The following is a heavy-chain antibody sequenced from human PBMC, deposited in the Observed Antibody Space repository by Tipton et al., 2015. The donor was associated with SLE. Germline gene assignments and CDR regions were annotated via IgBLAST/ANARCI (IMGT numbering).Heavy chain of an antibody. CDR2: IDRNSATI. Sequence: GSLRLSCAASGFTFSTYDMKWVRQAPGKGLECISSIDRNSATIQYADSVKGRFTISRDNAKNSLYLQMNSLRDDDTAVYYCARDSSGVYYDILTGSSPFDYWGQGTLVTVSS. CDR3: ARDSSGVYYDILTGSSPFDY. V-gene: IGHV3-48*02. J-gene: IGHJ4*02. D-gene: IGHD3-9*01. CDR1: GFTFSTYD.